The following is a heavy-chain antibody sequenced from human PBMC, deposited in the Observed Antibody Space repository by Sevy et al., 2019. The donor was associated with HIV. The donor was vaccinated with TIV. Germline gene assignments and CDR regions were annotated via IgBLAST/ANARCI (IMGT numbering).Heavy chain of an antibody. V-gene: IGHV3-15*01. CDR1: GFSFKNVW. Sequence: GGSLRLSCAGSGFSFKNVWMTWVRQTPGKGLEWVGHAKRKSDGGSIDYGSPVNGRFTISRDDSKDMLYLQMCSLKTEDTGVYYCATVLGAGAAGSFEIWGQGTMVTVSS. CDR2: AKRKSDGGSI. CDR3: ATVLGAGAAGSFEI. J-gene: IGHJ3*02. D-gene: IGHD1-26*01.